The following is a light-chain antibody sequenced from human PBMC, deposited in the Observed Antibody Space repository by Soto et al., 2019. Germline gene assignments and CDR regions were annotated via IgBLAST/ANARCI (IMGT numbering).Light chain of an antibody. Sequence: TQSPSSVSASVGDRVTITCRASQGISSWLAWYQQKPGQAPRLLIYSAFSRATGIPDRFSGSGSGTDFTLTISRLEPEDFAVYYCQYYGSSPWTFGQGTKVEIK. CDR3: QYYGSSPWT. CDR1: QGISSW. V-gene: IGKV3-20*01. J-gene: IGKJ1*01. CDR2: SAF.